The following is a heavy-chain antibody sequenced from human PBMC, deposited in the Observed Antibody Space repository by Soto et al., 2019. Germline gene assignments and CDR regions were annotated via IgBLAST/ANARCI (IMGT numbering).Heavy chain of an antibody. CDR1: GFTFSSYG. Sequence: QVQLVESGGGVVQPGRSLRLSCAASGFTFSSYGMHWVRQAPGKGLEWVAVIWYDGTNKYYADSVKGRFTISRDNSKNTLYLQMNSLRAEDTAVCYCARDNSGTQTTPIYWYFDLWGRGTLVTVSS. V-gene: IGHV3-33*01. CDR2: IWYDGTNK. D-gene: IGHD1-26*01. CDR3: ARDNSGTQTTPIYWYFDL. J-gene: IGHJ2*01.